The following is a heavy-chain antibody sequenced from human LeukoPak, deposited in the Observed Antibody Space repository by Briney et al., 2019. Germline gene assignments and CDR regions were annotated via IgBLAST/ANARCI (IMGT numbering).Heavy chain of an antibody. J-gene: IGHJ6*02. CDR3: ARGRQYAYYYDNYYGMDV. V-gene: IGHV1-8*01. D-gene: IGHD3-22*01. CDR1: GYTFTRYD. CDR2: MNPNSGNT. Sequence: ASVKVSCKASGYTFTRYDINWVRQATGQGLEWMGWMNPNSGNTRYAQKFQGRVTMTRNTSISTAYMELSSLRSGDTAVYYCARGRQYAYYYDNYYGMDVGGQGTTVTVSS.